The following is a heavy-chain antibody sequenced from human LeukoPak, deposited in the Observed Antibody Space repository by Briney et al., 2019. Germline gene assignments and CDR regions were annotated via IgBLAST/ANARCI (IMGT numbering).Heavy chain of an antibody. CDR1: GYTFTSYG. CDR3: ARDGYIVVVPVAIDFLNGLTPYYGMDV. CDR2: ISAYNGNT. Sequence: AASVKVSCKASGYTFTSYGISWVRQAPGQGLEWMGWISAYNGNTNYAQKLQGRVTMTTDTSTSTAYMELRSLRSDDTAVYYCARDGYIVVVPVAIDFLNGLTPYYGMDVWGQGTTVTVSS. J-gene: IGHJ6*02. V-gene: IGHV1-18*01. D-gene: IGHD2-2*02.